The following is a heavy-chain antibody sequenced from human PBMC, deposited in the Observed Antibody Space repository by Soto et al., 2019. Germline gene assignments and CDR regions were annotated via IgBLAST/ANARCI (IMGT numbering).Heavy chain of an antibody. CDR1: GGSFSCYY. V-gene: IGHV4-34*01. CDR3: ARGSGSSSY. J-gene: IGHJ4*02. D-gene: IGHD6-6*01. Sequence: PSETLSLTCAVYGGSFSCYYWSWIRQPPGKGLEWIGEINHSGSTNYNPSLKSRVTISVDTSKNQFSLKLSSVTAADTAVYYCARGSGSSSYWGLGTPVTVSS. CDR2: INHSGST.